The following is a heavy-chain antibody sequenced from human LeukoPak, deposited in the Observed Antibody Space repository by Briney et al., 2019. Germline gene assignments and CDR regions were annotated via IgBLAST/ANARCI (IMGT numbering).Heavy chain of an antibody. J-gene: IGHJ4*02. CDR3: AKGSGSGGWDY. CDR2: LSNTGATT. D-gene: IGHD2-15*01. Sequence: GGSLRLSCIGTGFTFSSDAMSWVRQAPGKGLEWVSTLSNTGATTYYADSVKGRFTISRDNSKNTVYLEMNSLRAEDTAIYYCAKGSGSGGWDYWGQGTLVTVSS. V-gene: IGHV3-23*01. CDR1: GFTFSSDA.